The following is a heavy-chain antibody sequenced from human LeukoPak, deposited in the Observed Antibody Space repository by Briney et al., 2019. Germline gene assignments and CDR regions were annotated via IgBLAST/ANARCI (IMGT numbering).Heavy chain of an antibody. CDR3: ARVDYGSGSYRFDP. CDR1: GGSISSGGYY. D-gene: IGHD3-10*01. V-gene: IGHV4-31*03. Sequence: SETLSLTCTVSGGSISSGGYYWSWIRQHPGKGLEWIGYIYYSGSTYYNPSLKSRVTISVDTSKNQFSLKLSSVTAADTAVYYCARVDYGSGSYRFDPWGQGTLVTVSS. J-gene: IGHJ5*02. CDR2: IYYSGST.